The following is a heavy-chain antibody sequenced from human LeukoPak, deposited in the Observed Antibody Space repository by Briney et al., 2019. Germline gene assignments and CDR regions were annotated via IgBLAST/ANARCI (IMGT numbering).Heavy chain of an antibody. Sequence: SQTLSLTCAVSGGSISSGGYSWSWIRQPPGKGLEWIGYIYHSGSTYYNPSLKSRVTISVDRSKNQFSLKLSSVTAADTAVYYWARDQGGGFDPWGQGTLVTVSS. CDR1: GGSISSGGYS. CDR3: ARDQGGGFDP. J-gene: IGHJ5*02. CDR2: IYHSGST. V-gene: IGHV4-30-2*01. D-gene: IGHD3-16*01.